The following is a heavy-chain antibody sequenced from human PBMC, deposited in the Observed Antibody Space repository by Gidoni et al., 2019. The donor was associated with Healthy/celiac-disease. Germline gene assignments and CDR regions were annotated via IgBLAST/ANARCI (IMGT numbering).Heavy chain of an antibody. CDR1: GFTFSSYS. CDR2: ISSSSSYI. CDR3: ARDQVGATGWFDP. Sequence: EVQLVESGGGLVKPGGSLRLSCAASGFTFSSYSMNWVRQAPGKGLEWVSSISSSSSYIYYADSVKGRFTSSRDNAKNSLYLQMNSLRAEDTAVYYCARDQVGATGWFDPWGQGTLVTVSS. D-gene: IGHD1-26*01. V-gene: IGHV3-21*01. J-gene: IGHJ5*02.